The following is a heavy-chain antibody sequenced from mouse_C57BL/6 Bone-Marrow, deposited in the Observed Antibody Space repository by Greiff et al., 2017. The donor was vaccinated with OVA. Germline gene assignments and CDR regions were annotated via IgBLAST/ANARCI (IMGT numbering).Heavy chain of an antibody. Sequence: VQLQQSGAELVKPGASVKLSCTASGFNIQDYYMHWVKQRTEQGLEWIGRIDPEDGETKYAPKFQSKATITADTSSNTAYLQLSSLTSEDTAVYYCARRRITTVVADFDCWGQGTTLSVSS. CDR3: ARRRITTVVADFDC. D-gene: IGHD1-1*01. CDR1: GFNIQDYY. CDR2: IDPEDGET. V-gene: IGHV14-2*01. J-gene: IGHJ2*01.